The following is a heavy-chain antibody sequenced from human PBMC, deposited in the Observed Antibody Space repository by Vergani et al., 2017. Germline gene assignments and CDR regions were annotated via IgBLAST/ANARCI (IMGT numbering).Heavy chain of an antibody. D-gene: IGHD5-18*01. V-gene: IGHV3-11*01. CDR2: ISSSGSTI. CDR3: ARDRGGYSYGYRPPVAGDFDY. CDR1: GFTFSDYY. J-gene: IGHJ4*02. Sequence: QVQLVESGGGLVKPGGSLRLSCAASGFTFSDYYMSWIRQAPGKGLEWVSYISSSGSTIYYADSVKGRFTISRDNAKNSLYLQMNSLRAEDTAVYYCARDRGGYSYGYRPPVAGDFDYGGQGTLVTVSS.